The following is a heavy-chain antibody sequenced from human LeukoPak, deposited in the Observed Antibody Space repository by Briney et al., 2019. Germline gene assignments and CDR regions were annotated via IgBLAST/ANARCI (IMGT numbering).Heavy chain of an antibody. Sequence: GGSLRLSFAAPGFTFSAHAMHCVRQAPGKGLEWVAAISSDGNNEYYADSVNGRFTISRDNSKNTLNLQMNSLRIDDTAVYYCAREGSGWSLAYWGRGTLVTVSS. J-gene: IGHJ4*02. CDR3: AREGSGWSLAY. CDR1: GFTFSAHA. CDR2: ISSDGNNE. V-gene: IGHV3-30-3*01. D-gene: IGHD6-19*01.